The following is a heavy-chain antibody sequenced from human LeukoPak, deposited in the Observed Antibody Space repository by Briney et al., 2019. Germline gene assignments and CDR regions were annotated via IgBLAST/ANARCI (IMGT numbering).Heavy chain of an antibody. CDR2: IYYSGST. V-gene: IGHV4-59*01. Sequence: KSSETLSLTCTVSGGSISSYYWSWIRQPPGKGLEWIGYIYYSGSTNYNPSLKSRVTISVDTSKNQFSLKLSSVTAADTAVYYCARVGADCSGGSCYDYWGQGTLVTVSS. J-gene: IGHJ4*02. D-gene: IGHD2-15*01. CDR3: ARVGADCSGGSCYDY. CDR1: GGSISSYY.